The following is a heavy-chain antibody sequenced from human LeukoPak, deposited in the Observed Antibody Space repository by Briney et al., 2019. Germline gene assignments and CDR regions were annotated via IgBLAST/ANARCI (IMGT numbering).Heavy chain of an antibody. CDR1: GGSFSVYY. Sequence: SETLSLTCAVYGGSFSVYYWSWIRQPPGKGLGWIGEINHSGSTNYNPSLKSRVTISVDTSKNQFSLKLSSVTAADTAVYYCARGWVAAAGFDYWGQGTLVTVSS. CDR2: INHSGST. V-gene: IGHV4-34*01. J-gene: IGHJ4*02. D-gene: IGHD6-13*01. CDR3: ARGWVAAAGFDY.